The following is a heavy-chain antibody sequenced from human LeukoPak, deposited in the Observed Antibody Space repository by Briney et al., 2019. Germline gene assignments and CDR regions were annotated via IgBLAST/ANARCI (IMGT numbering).Heavy chain of an antibody. Sequence: SETLSLTCTVSGGSISSSSYYWGWIRQPPGKGLEWIGSIYYSGSTYYNPSLKSRVTISVDTSKNQFSLKLSSVTAADTAVYYCARDAAGFDPWGQGTLVTVSS. CDR2: IYYSGST. CDR1: GGSISSSSYY. J-gene: IGHJ5*02. V-gene: IGHV4-39*02. D-gene: IGHD6-19*01. CDR3: ARDAAGFDP.